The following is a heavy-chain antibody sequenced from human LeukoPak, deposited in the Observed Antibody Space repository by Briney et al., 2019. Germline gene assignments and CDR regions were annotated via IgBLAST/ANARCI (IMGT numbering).Heavy chain of an antibody. CDR1: GFTFSTYG. CDR3: AKFSSAGAVVGRGWFDP. V-gene: IGHV3-30*18. D-gene: IGHD1-26*01. J-gene: IGHJ5*02. Sequence: GGSLRLSCAASGFTFSTYGMHWVRQAPGKGLEWVAVISYDGSNKYYADSVKGRFTISRDNSKNTLYLQMNSLRAEDTAVYYCAKFSSAGAVVGRGWFDPWGQGTLVTVSS. CDR2: ISYDGSNK.